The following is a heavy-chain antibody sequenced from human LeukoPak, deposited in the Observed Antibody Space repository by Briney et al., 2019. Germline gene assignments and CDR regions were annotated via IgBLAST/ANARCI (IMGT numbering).Heavy chain of an antibody. J-gene: IGHJ6*02. D-gene: IGHD4-17*01. V-gene: IGHV1-18*01. CDR3: ARTDGDYIYYYYGMDV. CDR1: GYTFTSYG. Sequence: ASVNVSCKASGYTFTSYGISWVRQAPGQGREGMGWISAYNGNTNYAQKLQGRVTMTTDTSTSTAYMKLRSLRSDDTAVYYCARTDGDYIYYYYGMDVWGHGTTVTVSS. CDR2: ISAYNGNT.